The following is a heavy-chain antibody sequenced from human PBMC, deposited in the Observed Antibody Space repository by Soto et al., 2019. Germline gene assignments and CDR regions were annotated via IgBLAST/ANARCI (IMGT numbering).Heavy chain of an antibody. CDR2: ISTYNHDT. V-gene: IGHV1-18*01. D-gene: IGHD3-9*01. Sequence: ASVKVSCKTSGYTYRIYAITWVRQAPGQGLEWMGWISTYNHDTRYAQRFQGRLSMATDTSKNQFSLLLNSVTPEDTAVYYCARVSFDHFVHWFDPWGQGTLVTVS. CDR3: ARVSFDHFVHWFDP. CDR1: GYTYRIYA. J-gene: IGHJ5*02.